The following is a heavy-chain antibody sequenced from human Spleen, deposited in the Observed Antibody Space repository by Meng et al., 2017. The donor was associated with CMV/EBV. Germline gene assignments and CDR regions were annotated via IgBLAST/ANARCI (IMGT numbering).Heavy chain of an antibody. Sequence: GESLKISCVASGYTASSYGMTWVRQPPGRGLEWVSSISDSGAKTYYADSVKGRFTVSRDNSKNTVFLQMNSLRAEDTAVYFCAKGDTGTSYEFWGQGTLVTVSS. CDR2: ISDSGAKT. J-gene: IGHJ4*02. D-gene: IGHD1-7*01. V-gene: IGHV3-23*01. CDR3: AKGDTGTSYEF. CDR1: GYTASSYG.